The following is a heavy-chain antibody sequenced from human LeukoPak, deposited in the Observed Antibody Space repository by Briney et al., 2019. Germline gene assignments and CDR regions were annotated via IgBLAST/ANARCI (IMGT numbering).Heavy chain of an antibody. CDR2: IGKNGANT. J-gene: IGHJ4*02. CDR1: VFSFSSPG. D-gene: IGHD1-1*01. V-gene: IGHV3-23*01. Sequence: GESLRLSCAASVFSFSSPGMSWVRQAPGKGLEWVSSIGKNGANTYYADSVKGRFTVSTDNSKNTLYLQANSLTAEDTAVYYCAKSPGYWTHDYWGQGILVTVSS. CDR3: AKSPGYWTHDY.